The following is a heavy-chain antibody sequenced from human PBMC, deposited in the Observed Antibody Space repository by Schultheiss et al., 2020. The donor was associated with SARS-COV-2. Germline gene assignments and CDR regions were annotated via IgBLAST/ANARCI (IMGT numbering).Heavy chain of an antibody. CDR1: GYTFTSYA. V-gene: IGHV1-3*01. CDR2: SNAGNGNT. Sequence: ASVKVSCKASGYTFTSYAMHWVRQAPGQRLEWMGWSNAGNGNTNYAQKLQGRVTMTTDTSTSTAYMELRSLRSDDTAVYYCARVAFVVVPAAKGGFDPWGQGTLVTVSS. D-gene: IGHD2-2*01. CDR3: ARVAFVVVPAAKGGFDP. J-gene: IGHJ5*02.